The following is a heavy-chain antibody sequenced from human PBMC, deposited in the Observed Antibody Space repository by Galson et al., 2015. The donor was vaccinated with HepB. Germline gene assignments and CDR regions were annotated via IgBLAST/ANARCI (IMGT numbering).Heavy chain of an antibody. J-gene: IGHJ3*02. V-gene: IGHV3-48*03. CDR2: ISSSGSTI. CDR3: AREPDPPGGSYFAFDI. D-gene: IGHD1-26*01. Sequence: SLRLSCAASGFTFSSYEMNWVRQAPGKGLEWVSYISSSGSTIYYADSVKGRFTISRDNAKNSLYLQMNSLRAEDTAVYYCAREPDPPGGSYFAFDIWGQGTMVTVSS. CDR1: GFTFSSYE.